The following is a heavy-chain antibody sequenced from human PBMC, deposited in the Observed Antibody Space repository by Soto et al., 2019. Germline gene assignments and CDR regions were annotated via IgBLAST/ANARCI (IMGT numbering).Heavy chain of an antibody. D-gene: IGHD2-15*01. V-gene: IGHV1-69*02. CDR3: ARGIVVVIAAGYYYHAMDA. J-gene: IGHJ6*02. CDR2: VIPMLDIA. CDR1: GGTFSSYS. Sequence: QVQLVQSGAEVKKPGSSVKVSCKASGGTFSSYSMNWVRQAPGQGLEWMGRVIPMLDIANYAQNFQGRVKITADKSTSTAYMELRSLTSEDTAVYYCARGIVVVIAAGYYYHAMDAWGQGTTVTVSS.